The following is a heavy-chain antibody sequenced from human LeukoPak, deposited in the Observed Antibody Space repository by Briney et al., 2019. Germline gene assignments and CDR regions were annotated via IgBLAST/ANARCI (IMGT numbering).Heavy chain of an antibody. CDR3: ANIVIVPAATFDY. Sequence: AGGSLRLSCAASGFTFSSYAMNWARQAPGKGLEWVSAISGSGGSTYYADSVKGRFTISRDNSKNTLYLQINSLRAEDTAVYYCANIVIVPAATFDYWGQGTLVTVSS. CDR1: GFTFSSYA. CDR2: ISGSGGST. V-gene: IGHV3-23*01. J-gene: IGHJ4*02. D-gene: IGHD2-2*01.